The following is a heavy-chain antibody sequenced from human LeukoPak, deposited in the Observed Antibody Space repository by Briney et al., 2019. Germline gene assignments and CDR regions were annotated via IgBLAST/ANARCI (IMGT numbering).Heavy chain of an antibody. CDR1: GFTFSSYE. CDR3: ASSIAVAGSSWDY. V-gene: IGHV3-48*03. CDR2: ISSSGSTI. D-gene: IGHD6-19*01. Sequence: PGGSLRLSCAASGFTFSSYEMNWVRQAPGKGLEWVSYISSSGSTIYYADSVKGRFTISWDNAKNSLYLQMNSLRAEDTAVYYCASSIAVAGSSWDYWGQGTLVTVSS. J-gene: IGHJ4*02.